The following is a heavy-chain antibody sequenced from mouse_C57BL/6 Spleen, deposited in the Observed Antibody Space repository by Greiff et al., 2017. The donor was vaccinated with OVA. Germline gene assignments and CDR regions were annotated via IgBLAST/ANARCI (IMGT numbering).Heavy chain of an antibody. CDR1: GYTFTSYW. J-gene: IGHJ2*01. V-gene: IGHV1-55*01. D-gene: IGHD1-1*01. CDR3: ARRIYYYGSSYWYFDY. CDR2: IYPGSGST. Sequence: QVQLQQPGAELVKPGASVKMSCKASGYTFTSYWITWVKQRPGQGLEWIGDIYPGSGSTNYNEKFKSTATLTVDTSSSTAYMQLSSLTSEDSAVYYCARRIYYYGSSYWYFDYWGQGTTLTVSS.